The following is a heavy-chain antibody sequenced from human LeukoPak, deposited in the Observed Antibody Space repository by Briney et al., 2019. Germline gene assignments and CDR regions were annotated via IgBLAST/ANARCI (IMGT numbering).Heavy chain of an antibody. CDR1: GYTFTSYG. D-gene: IGHD3-10*01. V-gene: IGHV1-18*01. CDR2: ISAYNGNT. Sequence: ASVKVSCKASGYTFTSYGISWVRQAPGQGLEWMGWISAYNGNTNYAQKLQGRVTMTTDTSTSTAYMELRSLRSDDTAVYYCAGSLYGVRVNSMDVWGQGTTVTVSS. J-gene: IGHJ6*02. CDR3: AGSLYGVRVNSMDV.